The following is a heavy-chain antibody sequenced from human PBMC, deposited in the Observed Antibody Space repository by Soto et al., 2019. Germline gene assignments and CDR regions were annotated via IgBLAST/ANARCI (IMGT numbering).Heavy chain of an antibody. CDR2: IYNSGST. D-gene: IGHD6-6*01. CDR3: ARVSYSSYPLYYYYGMDV. CDR1: GGSISSGDYY. Sequence: SETLSLTCTVPGGSISSGDYYWSWIRQHPGKGLEWIGHIYNSGSTYYNPSLKSRVTISVDTSKNQFSLKLNSVTAADTAVYYCARVSYSSYPLYYYYGMDVWGQGTTVTVSS. V-gene: IGHV4-31*03. J-gene: IGHJ6*02.